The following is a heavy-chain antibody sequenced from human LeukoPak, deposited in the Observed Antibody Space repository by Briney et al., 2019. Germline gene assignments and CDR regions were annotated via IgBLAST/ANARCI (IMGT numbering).Heavy chain of an antibody. V-gene: IGHV3-23*01. CDR2: ISGSSGNT. J-gene: IGHJ4*02. CDR3: AKDPSTLTLTDDY. Sequence: GGSLRLSCAASGFTFNTYAMSWVRQAPGKGLEWVSAISGSSGNTYYADSVKGRFTFSRDNSKNTLYLQMNSLRAEDTAVYYCAKDPSTLTLTDDYWGQGTLVTVSS. CDR1: GFTFNTYA.